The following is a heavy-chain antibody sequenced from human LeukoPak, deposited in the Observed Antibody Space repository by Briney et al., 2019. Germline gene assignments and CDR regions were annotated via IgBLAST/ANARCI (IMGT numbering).Heavy chain of an antibody. V-gene: IGHV4-59*01. CDR3: ARATGPYSSSWYVPDAFDL. CDR1: GGSISSYY. CDR2: IYYSGST. D-gene: IGHD6-13*01. J-gene: IGHJ3*01. Sequence: PSETLSLTCTVSGGSISSYYWSWIRQPPGKGLEWIGYIYYSGSTNYTPSIKSRVTISIDTSKNQFSLKLSSVTAADTAVSYCARATGPYSSSWYVPDAFDLWGQGTMVTVSS.